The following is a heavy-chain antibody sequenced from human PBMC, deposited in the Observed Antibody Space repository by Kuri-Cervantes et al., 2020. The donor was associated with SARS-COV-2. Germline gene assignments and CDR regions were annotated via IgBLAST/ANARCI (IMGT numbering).Heavy chain of an antibody. V-gene: IGHV4-30-4*08. D-gene: IGHD2-8*01. J-gene: IGHJ4*02. CDR1: GGSISSDDYY. Sequence: SETLSLSCTVSGGSISSDDYYWSWIRQPPGKGLEWIGYIYYSGSTYYNPSLKSRVTISVDTSKNQFSLKLSSVTAADTAVYYCARDFNGFDYWGQGTLVTVSS. CDR3: ARDFNGFDY. CDR2: IYYSGST.